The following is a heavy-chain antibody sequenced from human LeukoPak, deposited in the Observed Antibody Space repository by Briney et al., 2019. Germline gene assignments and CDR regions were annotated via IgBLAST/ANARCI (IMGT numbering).Heavy chain of an antibody. CDR2: VYYSGST. CDR3: ASNTGTVFDY. V-gene: IGHV4-59*01. Sequence: SETLSLTCTVSGDFITAYYWSWIRQPPGKGLEWIGYVYYSGSTECNPSLRSRVTISLEMSKHQFSLNLTSVTAADTAVYYCASNTGTVFDYWGQGALVTVSS. J-gene: IGHJ4*02. CDR1: GDFITAYY. D-gene: IGHD7-27*01.